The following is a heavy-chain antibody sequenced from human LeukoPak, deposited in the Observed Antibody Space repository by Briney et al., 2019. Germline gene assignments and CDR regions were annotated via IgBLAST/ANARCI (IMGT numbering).Heavy chain of an antibody. Sequence: PGGSLRLSCAASGFTFSSYSMNWVRQAPGKGLEWVSSISSSSSYIYYADSGKGRFTISRDNAKNSLYLQMNSLRAEDTAVYYCARLLWFGELSPHDYWGQGTLVTVSS. CDR3: ARLLWFGELSPHDY. CDR1: GFTFSSYS. V-gene: IGHV3-21*01. CDR2: ISSSSSYI. J-gene: IGHJ4*02. D-gene: IGHD3-10*01.